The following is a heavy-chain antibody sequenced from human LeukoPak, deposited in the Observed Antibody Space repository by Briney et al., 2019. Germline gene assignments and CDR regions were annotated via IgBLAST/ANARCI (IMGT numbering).Heavy chain of an antibody. D-gene: IGHD5-12*01. CDR3: ARDLGVGYSGYDFVVPADY. J-gene: IGHJ4*02. Sequence: GGSLRLSCAASGFTFSSYGMHWVRQAPGKGLEWVAVIWYDGSNKYYADSVKGRFTISRDNSKNTLYLQMNSLRAEDTAVYYCARDLGVGYSGYDFVVPADYWGQGTLVTVSS. V-gene: IGHV3-33*01. CDR2: IWYDGSNK. CDR1: GFTFSSYG.